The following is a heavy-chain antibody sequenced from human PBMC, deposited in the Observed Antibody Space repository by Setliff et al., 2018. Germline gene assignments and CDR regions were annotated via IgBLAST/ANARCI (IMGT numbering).Heavy chain of an antibody. V-gene: IGHV1-46*01. Sequence: ASVKVSCKASGYTFTGYYMHWVRQAPGKGLEWMGTINPNDGYTIYAPAFQGRVAMTTDTSTGTAYMELSGLTSADTAIYYCIVNMVRPVTGLDSWGPGTLVTVSS. J-gene: IGHJ4*02. CDR1: GYTFTGYY. CDR3: IVNMVRPVTGLDS. D-gene: IGHD2-15*01. CDR2: INPNDGYT.